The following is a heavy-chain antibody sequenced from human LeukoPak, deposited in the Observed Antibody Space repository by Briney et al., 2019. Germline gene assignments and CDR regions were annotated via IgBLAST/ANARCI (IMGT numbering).Heavy chain of an antibody. CDR3: AREPQLGRFDY. Sequence: GGSLRLSCAASGFTFSSYGMHWVRQAPGKGLEWVAVIWYDGSNKYYADSVKGRFTTSRDNSKNTLYLQMNSLRAEDTAVYYCAREPQLGRFDYWGQGTLVTVSS. CDR1: GFTFSSYG. D-gene: IGHD7-27*01. V-gene: IGHV3-33*01. CDR2: IWYDGSNK. J-gene: IGHJ4*02.